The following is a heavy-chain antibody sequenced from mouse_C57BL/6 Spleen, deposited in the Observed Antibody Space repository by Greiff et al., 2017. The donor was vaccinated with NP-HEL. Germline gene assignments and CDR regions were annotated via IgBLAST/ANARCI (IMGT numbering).Heavy chain of an antibody. D-gene: IGHD1-1*01. Sequence: QVQLQQSGAELARPGASVKMSCKASGYTFTSYTMHWVKQRPGQGLEWIGYINPSSGYTKYNQKFKDKATLTADKSSSTAYMQLSSLTSEDSAVYYCARREYYGKKDAMDYWGQGTSVTVSS. J-gene: IGHJ4*01. V-gene: IGHV1-4*01. CDR1: GYTFTSYT. CDR2: INPSSGYT. CDR3: ARREYYGKKDAMDY.